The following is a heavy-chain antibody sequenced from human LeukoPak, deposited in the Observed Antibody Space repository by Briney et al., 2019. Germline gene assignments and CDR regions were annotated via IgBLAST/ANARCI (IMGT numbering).Heavy chain of an antibody. CDR1: GGSFSGYY. D-gene: IGHD3-9*01. Sequence: SETLSLACAVYGGSFSGYYWSWIRQPPGKGLEWIGEINHSGSTNYNPSLKSRVTISVDTSKNQFSLKLSSVTAADTAVYYCARDSLDILTGYFDYWGQGTLVTVSS. CDR2: INHSGST. V-gene: IGHV4-34*01. J-gene: IGHJ4*02. CDR3: ARDSLDILTGYFDY.